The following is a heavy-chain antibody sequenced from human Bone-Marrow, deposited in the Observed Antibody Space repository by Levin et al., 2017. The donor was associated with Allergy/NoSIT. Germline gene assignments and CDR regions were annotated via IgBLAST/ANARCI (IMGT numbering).Heavy chain of an antibody. V-gene: IGHV4-4*02. CDR2: IDHSGST. J-gene: IGHJ4*02. CDR1: GGSISSTNW. D-gene: IGHD3-10*02. Sequence: SETLSLTCAVSGGSISSTNWWNWVRQSPGKGLEWIGEIDHSGSTNYNPSLKSRVTMSVDKSKNQISLTLTSVTAADTAVYYCARMELGGVFVYYFDYWGQGTLVTVSA. CDR3: ARMELGGVFVYYFDY.